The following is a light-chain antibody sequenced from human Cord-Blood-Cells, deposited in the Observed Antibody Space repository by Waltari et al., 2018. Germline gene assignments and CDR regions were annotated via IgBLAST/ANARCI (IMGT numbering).Light chain of an antibody. V-gene: IGKV1-5*03. CDR3: QQYKSYAWT. J-gene: IGKJ1*01. CDR2: KAS. Sequence: DIQMTQSPSTLSASVGDRVTITCRASQSISSWLAWYHQKPGKAPKLLIYKASSLESGVPSRCSGSGSGTEFTLTISSLQPDDFATYYCQQYKSYAWTFGQGTKVEIK. CDR1: QSISSW.